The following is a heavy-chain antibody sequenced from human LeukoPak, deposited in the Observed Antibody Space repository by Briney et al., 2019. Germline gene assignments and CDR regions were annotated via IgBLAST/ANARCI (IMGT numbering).Heavy chain of an antibody. Sequence: SETLSLTCVVSGGSVSGYYWGWIRQPPGRGLEWIGYVYYSGSTNYNPSFKSRITISVDASRNQFSLQLSSVTAADTAVYYCARVRGYYDFWSGPRGRLDPWGQGTLVTVSS. CDR1: GGSVSGYY. D-gene: IGHD3-3*01. V-gene: IGHV4-59*02. J-gene: IGHJ5*02. CDR2: VYYSGST. CDR3: ARVRGYYDFWSGPRGRLDP.